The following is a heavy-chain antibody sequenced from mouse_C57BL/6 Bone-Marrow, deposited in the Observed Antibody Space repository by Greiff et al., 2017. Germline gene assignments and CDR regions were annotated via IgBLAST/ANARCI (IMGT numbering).Heavy chain of an antibody. J-gene: IGHJ4*01. CDR2: INPYDGAT. CDR1: GYSFTDYN. Sequence: VQLKQSGPELVKPGASVKISCKASGYSFTDYNMNWVKQSNGKSLEWIGVINPYDGATSYNQKFKGKATLTVDQSSSTAYMQLNSLTSEDSAVYYCARSSGLRRVPYYARDYWGQGTSVTVSS. CDR3: ARSSGLRRVPYYARDY. D-gene: IGHD2-2*01. V-gene: IGHV1-39*01.